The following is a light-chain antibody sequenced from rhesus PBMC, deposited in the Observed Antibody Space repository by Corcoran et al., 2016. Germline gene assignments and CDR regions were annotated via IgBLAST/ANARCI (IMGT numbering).Light chain of an antibody. J-gene: IGKJ2*01. V-gene: IGKV1-25*01. Sequence: DIQMTQSPSSLSASVGDRVTITCRASQGISNNLAWDQQKPGKVPKLLIYKASTLQSGIPTRFSGSGSGPDFNLTISSLQPEDFATYYCQHGYGIPYSFGQGTKVEIK. CDR2: KAS. CDR1: QGISNN. CDR3: QHGYGIPYS.